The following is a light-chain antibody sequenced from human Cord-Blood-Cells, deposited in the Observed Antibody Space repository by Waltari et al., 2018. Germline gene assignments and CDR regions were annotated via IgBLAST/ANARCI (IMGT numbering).Light chain of an antibody. Sequence: PGQSITISCTGTSSEVGSYNLVPWYQQHPGKAPKLMIYKVSKRPSGVSNRFSGSKSGNTTSLTISGLQAEDEADYYCYSYAVSSTVFGGGTKLTVL. CDR2: KVS. CDR1: SSEVGSYNL. CDR3: YSYAVSSTV. J-gene: IGLJ2*01. V-gene: IGLV2-23*02.